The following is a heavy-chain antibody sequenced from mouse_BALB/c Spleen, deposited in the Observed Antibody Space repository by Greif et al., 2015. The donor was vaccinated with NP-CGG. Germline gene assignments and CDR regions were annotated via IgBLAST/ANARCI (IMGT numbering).Heavy chain of an antibody. V-gene: IGHV1S22*01. CDR2: IYPGSGST. J-gene: IGHJ3*01. Sequence: LQQSGSELVRPGASVKLSCKASGYTFTSYWMHWVKQRHGQGPEWIGNIYPGSGSTNYDEKFKSMGTLTVDTSSSTAYMHLSSLTSEDSAVYYCTGYDFAYWGHGTLVTVSA. CDR3: TGYDFAY. D-gene: IGHD2-14*01. CDR1: GYTFTSYW.